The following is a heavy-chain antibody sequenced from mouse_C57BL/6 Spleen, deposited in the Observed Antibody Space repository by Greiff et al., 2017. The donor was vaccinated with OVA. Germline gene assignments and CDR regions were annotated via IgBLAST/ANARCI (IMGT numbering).Heavy chain of an antibody. J-gene: IGHJ4*01. V-gene: IGHV1-59*01. CDR1: GYTFTSYW. CDR3: ARDGSLYAMDY. D-gene: IGHD2-3*01. Sequence: QVQLQQPGAELVRPGTSVKLSCKASGYTFTSYWMHWVKQRPGQGLEWIGVIDPSDSYTNYNQKFKGKATLTVDTSSSTAYMQLSSLTSEDSAVYYCARDGSLYAMDYWGQGTSVTVSS. CDR2: IDPSDSYT.